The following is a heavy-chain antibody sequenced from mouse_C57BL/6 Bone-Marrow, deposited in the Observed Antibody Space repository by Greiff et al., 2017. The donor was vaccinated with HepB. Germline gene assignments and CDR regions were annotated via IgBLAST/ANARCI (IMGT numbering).Heavy chain of an antibody. V-gene: IGHV5-12*01. D-gene: IGHD2-4*01. J-gene: IGHJ4*01. CDR2: ISNGGGST. CDR1: GFTFSDYY. CDR3: ARQMGIYYDYSCAMDY. Sequence: VQLVESGGGLVQPGGSLKLSCAASGFTFSDYYMYWVRQTPEKRLEWVAYISNGGGSTYYPETVKGRFTISRDNAKNTLYLQMSRLKSEDTAMYYCARQMGIYYDYSCAMDYWGQGTSVTVSS.